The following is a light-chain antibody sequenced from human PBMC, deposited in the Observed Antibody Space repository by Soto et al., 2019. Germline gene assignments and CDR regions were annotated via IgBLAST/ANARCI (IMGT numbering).Light chain of an antibody. CDR1: SSDVGGYNY. CDR2: DVT. Sequence: QSALTQPRSVSGSPGQSVTIACTGTSSDVGGYNYVSWYQQHPGKAPKLMIFDVTKRPSGVPDRFSGSKSGNTASLTISGLQAEDEAAYYCCAFAGSYTSFGTGTKVTVL. CDR3: CAFAGSYTS. J-gene: IGLJ1*01. V-gene: IGLV2-11*01.